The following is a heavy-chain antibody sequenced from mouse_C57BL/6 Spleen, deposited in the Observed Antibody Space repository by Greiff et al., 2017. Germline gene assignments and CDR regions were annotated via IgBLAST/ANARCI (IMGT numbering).Heavy chain of an antibody. D-gene: IGHD1-1*01. CDR1: GYTFTSYT. V-gene: IGHV1-4*01. CDR3: ARTTVVDYWYFDV. Sequence: QVQLQQSGAELARPGASVKMSCKASGYTFTSYTMHWVKQRPGQGLEWIGYINPSSGYTKYNQKFKDKATLTADKSSSTAYMQLSSLTSEDSAVYHCARTTVVDYWYFDVWGTGTTVTVSS. J-gene: IGHJ1*03. CDR2: INPSSGYT.